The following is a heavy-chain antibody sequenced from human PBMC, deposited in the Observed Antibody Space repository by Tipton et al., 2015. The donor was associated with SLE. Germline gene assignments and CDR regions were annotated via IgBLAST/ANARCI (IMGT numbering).Heavy chain of an antibody. CDR3: ARAGYCDTTICFNWFDP. V-gene: IGHV4-38-2*02. Sequence: TLSLTCTVSGSSSSSPYYWGWIRQPPGKGLEWIGSIFHSGTTYYNPSFKSRVTISIDTSRNQFSLELTSVTAADTAVYYCARAGYCDTTICFNWFDPWGQGTLVTVSS. CDR1: GSSSSSPYY. J-gene: IGHJ5*02. D-gene: IGHD2-2*01. CDR2: IFHSGTT.